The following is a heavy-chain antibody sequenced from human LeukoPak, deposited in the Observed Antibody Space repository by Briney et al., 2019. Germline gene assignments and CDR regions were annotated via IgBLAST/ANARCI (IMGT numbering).Heavy chain of an antibody. CDR1: GFTFSSYS. CDR3: ARGVSELRAFDI. Sequence: GGSLRLSCAASGFTFSSYSMNWVRQAPGKGLEWVSSISSSSSYIYYADSVRGRFTISRDNAKNSLYLQMNSLRAEDTAVYYCARGVSELRAFDIWGQGTMVTVSS. CDR2: ISSSSSYI. D-gene: IGHD3-10*01. V-gene: IGHV3-21*01. J-gene: IGHJ3*02.